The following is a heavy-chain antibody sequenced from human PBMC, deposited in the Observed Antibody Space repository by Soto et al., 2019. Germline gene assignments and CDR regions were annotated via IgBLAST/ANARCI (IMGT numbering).Heavy chain of an antibody. CDR3: ARDTTGGPVTHYYCYGMDV. CDR1: GFTFSSYG. CDR2: IWYDGSNK. V-gene: IGHV3-33*01. D-gene: IGHD4-17*01. J-gene: IGHJ6*02. Sequence: GGSLRLSCAASGFTFSSYGMHWVRQAPGKGLEWVAVIWYDGSNKYYADSVKGRFTISRDNSKNTLYLQMNSLRAEDTAVYYCARDTTGGPVTHYYCYGMDVWGQGTTVTVSS.